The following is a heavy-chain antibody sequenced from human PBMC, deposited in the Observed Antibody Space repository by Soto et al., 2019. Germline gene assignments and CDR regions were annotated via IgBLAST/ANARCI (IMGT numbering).Heavy chain of an antibody. Sequence: ASVKVSCKASGYTFTSYGISWVRQAPGQGLEWMGRISAYNGNTNYAQKFQGRVTMTTDTFTRTAYMEVRSLRSDDTAVYYCAREGTCSSTSCPTYFSFGMDVWGQGTTVTVSS. CDR2: ISAYNGNT. V-gene: IGHV1-18*01. J-gene: IGHJ6*02. CDR3: AREGTCSSTSCPTYFSFGMDV. CDR1: GYTFTSYG. D-gene: IGHD2-2*01.